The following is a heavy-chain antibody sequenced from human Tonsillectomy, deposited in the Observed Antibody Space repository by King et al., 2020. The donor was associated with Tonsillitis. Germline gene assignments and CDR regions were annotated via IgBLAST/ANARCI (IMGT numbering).Heavy chain of an antibody. J-gene: IGHJ4*02. CDR1: GGSISSSSYY. CDR2: IYYSGST. Sequence: MQLQESGPGLVKPSETLSLTCTVSGGSISSSSYYWGWIRQPPGKGLEWIGSIYYSGSTYYNPSLKSRVTISVDTSKNQFSLKLSSVSAADTAGYYCAEGNFDYWGQGTLVTVSS. V-gene: IGHV4-39*01. CDR3: AEGNFDY.